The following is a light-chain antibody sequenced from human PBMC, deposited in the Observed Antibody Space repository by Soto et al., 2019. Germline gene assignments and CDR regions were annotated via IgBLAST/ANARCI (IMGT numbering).Light chain of an antibody. Sequence: EIVMTQSPATLSVSPGERATLSCRASQSVISNLAWYQQKPGQAPRLLIYGASTRATGLPARFSGSGSGTDFTLTISSLQPEDFASYYCLQDYGDSWTFGQGTKVDIK. CDR1: QSVISN. V-gene: IGKV3-15*01. CDR2: GAS. CDR3: LQDYGDSWT. J-gene: IGKJ1*01.